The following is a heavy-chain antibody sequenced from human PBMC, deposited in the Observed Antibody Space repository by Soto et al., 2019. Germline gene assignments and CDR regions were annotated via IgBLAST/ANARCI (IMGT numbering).Heavy chain of an antibody. CDR3: AKSLVRDMITFGGVRGVDAFDI. V-gene: IGHV3-23*01. D-gene: IGHD3-16*01. CDR2: ISGSGGST. J-gene: IGHJ3*02. CDR1: GFTFSSYA. Sequence: GGSLRLSCAASGFTFSSYAMSWVRQAPGKGLEWVSAISGSGGSTYYADSVKGRFTISRDNSKNTLYLQMNSLRAEDTDVYYCAKSLVRDMITFGGVRGVDAFDIWGQGTMVTVSS.